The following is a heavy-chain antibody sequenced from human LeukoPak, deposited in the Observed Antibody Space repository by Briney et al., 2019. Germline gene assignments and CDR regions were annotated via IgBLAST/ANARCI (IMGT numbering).Heavy chain of an antibody. J-gene: IGHJ4*02. Sequence: GGSLRLSCAASGFTFSSYAMNWVRQAPGKGLEWVSAISGSGGSTYYADSVKGRFTISRDNSKNTLYLQMNSLRAEDTAVYYCAKSAGQQLVPLYFDYWGQGTLVTVSS. CDR2: ISGSGGST. V-gene: IGHV3-23*01. CDR1: GFTFSSYA. D-gene: IGHD6-13*01. CDR3: AKSAGQQLVPLYFDY.